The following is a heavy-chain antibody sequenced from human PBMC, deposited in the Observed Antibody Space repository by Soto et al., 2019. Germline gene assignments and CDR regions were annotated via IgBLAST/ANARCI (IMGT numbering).Heavy chain of an antibody. CDR3: AREPNYLVY. V-gene: IGHV1-18*01. Sequence: QVQLVQSGAEVKKPGASVKVSCKASGYTFTSYGISWVRQATGQGLEWMGWISAYNGNNKYAQKLPCRVTMTTDTSTRTAYREMRSLRSVGSAVYYCAREPNYLVYWGQGTLVTVS. CDR2: ISAYNGNN. CDR1: GYTFTSYG. J-gene: IGHJ4*02.